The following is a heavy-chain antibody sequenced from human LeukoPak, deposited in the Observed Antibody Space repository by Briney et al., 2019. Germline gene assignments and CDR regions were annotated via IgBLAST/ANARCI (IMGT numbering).Heavy chain of an antibody. D-gene: IGHD3-3*01. CDR1: GGTFSSYA. V-gene: IGHV1-69*04. CDR3: ARYDFWSGYYGFDY. Sequence: SVKVSCKASGGTFSSYAISWVRQAPGQGLEWMGRIIPILGIANYAQKFQGRVTITADKSTSTAYMELSSLRSEDTAVYYCARYDFWSGYYGFDYWGQGTLVTVSS. J-gene: IGHJ4*02. CDR2: IIPILGIA.